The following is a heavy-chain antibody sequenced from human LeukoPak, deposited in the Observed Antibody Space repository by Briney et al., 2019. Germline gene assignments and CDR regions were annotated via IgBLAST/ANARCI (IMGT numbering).Heavy chain of an antibody. V-gene: IGHV4-61*02. CDR1: GGSISSGSYY. CDR3: ARDRSYGDSWYDAFDI. D-gene: IGHD4-17*01. Sequence: SQTLSLTCPVSGGSISSGSYYWSWIRQPAGKGLEWIGRIYTSGSTNYNPSLKSRVTISVDTSKNQFSLKLSSVTAADTAVYYCARDRSYGDSWYDAFDIWGQGTMVTVSS. CDR2: IYTSGST. J-gene: IGHJ3*02.